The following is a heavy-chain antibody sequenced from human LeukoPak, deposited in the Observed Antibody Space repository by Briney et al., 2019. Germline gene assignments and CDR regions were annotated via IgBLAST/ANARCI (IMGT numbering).Heavy chain of an antibody. Sequence: ASVKVSCKASGVTFITYAINWVRQAPGQGLEWMGGIIPIFGTANYAQKFQGRVTITADESTSTAYMELSSLRCEDTAMYYCARDNGGLGGYDHFYYYGMDVWGKGTTVTVSS. V-gene: IGHV1-69*13. D-gene: IGHD5-12*01. CDR2: IIPIFGTA. CDR3: ARDNGGLGGYDHFYYYGMDV. CDR1: GVTFITYA. J-gene: IGHJ6*04.